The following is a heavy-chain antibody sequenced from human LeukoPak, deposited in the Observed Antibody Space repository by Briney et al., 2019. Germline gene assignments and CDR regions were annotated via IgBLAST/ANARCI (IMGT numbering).Heavy chain of an antibody. Sequence: GGSLRLSCAASGFTFSSYGMHWVRQAPGKGLEWVAVISYDGSNKYYADSVKGRFTISRDNSKNTLYVQMNSLRAEDTAVYYCAKPVGAYYYYGMDVWGQGTTVTVSS. J-gene: IGHJ6*02. D-gene: IGHD3-10*01. V-gene: IGHV3-30*18. CDR2: ISYDGSNK. CDR1: GFTFSSYG. CDR3: AKPVGAYYYYGMDV.